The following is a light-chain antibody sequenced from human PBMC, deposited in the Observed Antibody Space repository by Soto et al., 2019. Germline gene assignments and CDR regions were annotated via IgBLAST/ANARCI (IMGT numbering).Light chain of an antibody. CDR2: STN. V-gene: IGLV1-44*01. CDR1: SSDVGTHT. CDR3: AAWDAGLNGYV. Sequence: QSVLTQPPSVSGTPGQRVTISCSGSSSDVGTHTVNWYQQVTGAAPKLLIYSTNQRPSGVPARFSGSKSDTSGSLAISGLQSEDEAYYYCAAWDAGLNGYVFGTGTKLTVL. J-gene: IGLJ1*01.